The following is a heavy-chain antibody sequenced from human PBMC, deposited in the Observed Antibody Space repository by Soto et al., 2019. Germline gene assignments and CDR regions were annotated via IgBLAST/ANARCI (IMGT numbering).Heavy chain of an antibody. CDR2: ISAYNGNT. Sequence: QVQLVQSGAEVKKPGASVKVSCKASGYTFTSYGISWVRQAPGQGLEWMGWISAYNGNTNYAQKLQGRVTMTTDTSTSTAYMELRSLRSDDTAVYYCARVGKYYDILTGTYYYYVMDVWGQGTTVTVSS. V-gene: IGHV1-18*04. CDR1: GYTFTSYG. J-gene: IGHJ6*02. D-gene: IGHD3-9*01. CDR3: ARVGKYYDILTGTYYYYVMDV.